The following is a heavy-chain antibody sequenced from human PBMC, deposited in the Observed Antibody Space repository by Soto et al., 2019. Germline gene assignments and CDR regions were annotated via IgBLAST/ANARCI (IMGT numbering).Heavy chain of an antibody. CDR2: TYYRSKWYN. CDR1: GDSVSSNSAA. D-gene: IGHD5-18*01. CDR3: ARVGYSYGPYYYYYGMDV. J-gene: IGHJ6*02. V-gene: IGHV6-1*01. Sequence: QVQLQQSGPGLVKPSQTLSLTCAISGDSVSSNSAAWNWIRQSPSRGLEWLGRTYYRSKWYNDYAVSVKSRITINPHTSKNQFSLQLNSVTPEDTAVYYCARVGYSYGPYYYYYGMDVWGQGTTVTVSS.